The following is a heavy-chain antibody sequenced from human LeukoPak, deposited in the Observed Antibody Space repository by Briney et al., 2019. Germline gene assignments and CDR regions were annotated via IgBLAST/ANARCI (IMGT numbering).Heavy chain of an antibody. CDR2: ISSSSSYI. CDR3: ARLRNYAFDI. D-gene: IGHD5-24*01. Sequence: GGSLRLSCAASGFTFSSYIINWVRQAPGKGLEWVSSISSSSSYIYYADSVKGRFTISRDNAKNSLYLQMNSLRAEDTAVYYCARLRNYAFDIWGQGTMVTVSS. V-gene: IGHV3-21*01. J-gene: IGHJ3*02. CDR1: GFTFSSYI.